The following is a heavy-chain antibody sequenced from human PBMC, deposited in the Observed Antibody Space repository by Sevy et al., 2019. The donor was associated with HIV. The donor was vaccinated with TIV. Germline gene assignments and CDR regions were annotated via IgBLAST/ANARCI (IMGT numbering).Heavy chain of an antibody. J-gene: IGHJ4*02. CDR3: ARGAPNQHQLDYFDY. V-gene: IGHV4-59*01. D-gene: IGHD6-13*01. CDR2: SGST. CDR1: GVSISNYY. Sequence: SETLSLTCTVSGVSISNYYWAWIRQPPGKGLECVGFSGSTNYNPSLKSRVTTSVDTSKNHFTLKLSYVTVADTAIYYCARGAPNQHQLDYFDYWGQGTLVTVSS.